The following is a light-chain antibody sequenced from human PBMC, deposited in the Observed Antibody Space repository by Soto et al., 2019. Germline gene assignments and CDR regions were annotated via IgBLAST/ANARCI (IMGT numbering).Light chain of an antibody. Sequence: SVLTQSPGTLSLSPWERVTLSCRASQSISSNYLAWYQQKPGQAPRLLIYGASTRVTGIPDRFSGSGSGTDFTLTISRLEPEDFAVYYCQQFSSYPLTFGGGTKVDIK. CDR2: GAS. J-gene: IGKJ4*01. V-gene: IGKV3-20*01. CDR3: QQFSSYPLT. CDR1: QSISSNY.